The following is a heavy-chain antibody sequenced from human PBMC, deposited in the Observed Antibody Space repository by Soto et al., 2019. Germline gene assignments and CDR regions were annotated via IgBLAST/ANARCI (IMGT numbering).Heavy chain of an antibody. V-gene: IGHV3-21*01. CDR2: ISSSSSYI. CDR1: GFTFSSYS. J-gene: IGHJ4*02. Sequence: GGSLRLSCAASGFTFSSYSMSWVRQAPGKGLEWVSSISSSSSYIYYTDSVKGRFTISRDNAKNSLYLQMNSLRAEDTAVYYCARDISDLEYSSSQDFDYWGQGTLVTVSS. D-gene: IGHD6-6*01. CDR3: ARDISDLEYSSSQDFDY.